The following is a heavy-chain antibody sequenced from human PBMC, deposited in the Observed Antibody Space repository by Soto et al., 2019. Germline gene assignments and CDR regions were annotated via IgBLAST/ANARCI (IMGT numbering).Heavy chain of an antibody. CDR2: ISGSGGGK. Sequence: GGSLRLSCAASGFTFSSYSMSWVRQAPGKGLEWVADISGSGGGKYYADSVKGRFTISRDKSKNKLYLQMNSLRAEDTAVYYCAKDQSDLGDAFDFWGQGTLVTVSS. D-gene: IGHD2-21*02. J-gene: IGHJ3*01. V-gene: IGHV3-23*01. CDR1: GFTFSSYS. CDR3: AKDQSDLGDAFDF.